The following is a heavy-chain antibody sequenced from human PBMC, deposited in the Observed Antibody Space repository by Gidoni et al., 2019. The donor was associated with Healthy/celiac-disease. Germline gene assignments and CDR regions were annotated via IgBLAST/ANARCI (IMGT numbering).Heavy chain of an antibody. D-gene: IGHD3-16*02. CDR1: GFTFSSYA. J-gene: IGHJ4*02. CDR3: VASFELSAPFDY. CDR2: ISSNGGST. V-gene: IGHV3-64D*06. Sequence: EVQLVESGGGLVQPGGSLRLSCSASGFTFSSYAMHWVRQAPGQGLEYVSTISSNGGSTYYADSVKGRFTFSRDNSKNTLYRQMSSLRAEDTAVYYCVASFELSAPFDYWGQGTLVTVSS.